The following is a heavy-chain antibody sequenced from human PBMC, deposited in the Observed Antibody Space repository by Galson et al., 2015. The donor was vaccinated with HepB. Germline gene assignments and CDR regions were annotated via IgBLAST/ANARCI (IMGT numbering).Heavy chain of an antibody. J-gene: IGHJ6*02. Sequence: LRLSCAASGFTFSNYGMHWVRQAPGKGLEWVAVIRYDGSKTYYADSVKGRFTISRENSKNTLHLQMDSLRDEDTAVYFCARGRYCSSTNCYAGAYYYGMDVWGQGTTVTVSS. CDR1: GFTFSNYG. CDR3: ARGRYCSSTNCYAGAYYYGMDV. CDR2: IRYDGSKT. V-gene: IGHV3-33*01. D-gene: IGHD2-2*01.